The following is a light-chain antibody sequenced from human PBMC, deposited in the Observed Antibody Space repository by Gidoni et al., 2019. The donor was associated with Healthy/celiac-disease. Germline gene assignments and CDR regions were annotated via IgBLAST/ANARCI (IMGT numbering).Light chain of an antibody. CDR3: QAWDSSTGV. CDR1: KLGDKY. J-gene: IGLJ2*01. Sequence: SYELTQPPSVSVSPGQPASITCSGDKLGDKYACWYQQKPGHSPVLVIYQDSKRPSGIPERFSGSNSGNTATLTISGTQAMDEADYYCQAWDSSTGVFGGGTKLTV. V-gene: IGLV3-1*01. CDR2: QDS.